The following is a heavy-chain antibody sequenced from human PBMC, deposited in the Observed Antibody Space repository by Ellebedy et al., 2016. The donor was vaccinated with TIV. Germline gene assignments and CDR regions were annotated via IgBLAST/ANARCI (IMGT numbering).Heavy chain of an antibody. V-gene: IGHV3-23*01. Sequence: GESLKISCVASGFTFSSYAMSWVRQAPGKGLEWVSTIGGSGDEIHYADSVKGRFTISRDNFKNTLCLQMNSLRAEDPAVYYCANYKNKGGSVWRSDAFDVWGQGTMVTVSS. CDR3: ANYKNKGGSVWRSDAFDV. D-gene: IGHD6-19*01. J-gene: IGHJ3*01. CDR1: GFTFSSYA. CDR2: IGGSGDEI.